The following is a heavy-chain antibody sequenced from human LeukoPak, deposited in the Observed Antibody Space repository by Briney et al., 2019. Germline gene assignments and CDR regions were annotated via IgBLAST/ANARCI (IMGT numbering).Heavy chain of an antibody. CDR3: ARELLGGRADFDY. CDR1: GFTFRNYW. CDR2: IKEDGSEK. D-gene: IGHD1-26*01. J-gene: IGHJ4*02. V-gene: IGHV3-7*01. Sequence: GGSLRLSCGASGFTFRNYWMSWVRQTPGKGVEWVANIKEDGSEKNYVDSVKGRFTISRDNAKNSLYLQMNSLRAEDTAVYYCARELLGGRADFDYWGQGTLVTVSS.